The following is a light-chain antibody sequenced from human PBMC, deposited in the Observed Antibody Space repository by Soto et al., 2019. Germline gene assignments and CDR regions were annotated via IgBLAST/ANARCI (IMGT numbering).Light chain of an antibody. V-gene: IGKV3-20*01. CDR1: QSVTSSY. CDR3: QQYGYSAT. CDR2: AAS. J-gene: IGKJ4*01. Sequence: ESVLTQSPGTLSLSPGERATLSCRASQSVTSSYLAWYQQKPGQAPRLLIYAASSRATGIPDRFSGSGSGTDFTLTISRLEPEDFAVYYCQQYGYSATFGGGTKVEIK.